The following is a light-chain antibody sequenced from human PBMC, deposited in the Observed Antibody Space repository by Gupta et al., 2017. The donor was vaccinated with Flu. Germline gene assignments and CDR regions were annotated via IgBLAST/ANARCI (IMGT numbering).Light chain of an antibody. CDR1: QSISSY. V-gene: IGKV1-39*01. Sequence: GDRVTITCRASQSISSYLNWYQQKPGKAPKLLIYAASSLQSGVPSRFSGSGSGTDFTLTISSLQPEDFATYYCQQSYSTPYTFGQGTKLEIK. CDR2: AAS. J-gene: IGKJ2*01. CDR3: QQSYSTPYT.